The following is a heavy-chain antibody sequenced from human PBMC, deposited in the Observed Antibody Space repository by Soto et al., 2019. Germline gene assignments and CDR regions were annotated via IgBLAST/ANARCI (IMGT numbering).Heavy chain of an antibody. J-gene: IGHJ5*02. Sequence: QVQLQESGPGLVKPSQTLSLTCSVSGDYIHVGGYYWTWIRQRPGKGLEWMGYIYYTGKTYYNPSLDSRLTMSVDRSNNQFSLRLTSVTAADTAVYFCGRDLTSNANCIDPWGQGTLVTVSS. V-gene: IGHV4-30-4*01. CDR2: IYYTGKT. CDR3: GRDLTSNANCIDP. D-gene: IGHD2-2*01. CDR1: GDYIHVGGYY.